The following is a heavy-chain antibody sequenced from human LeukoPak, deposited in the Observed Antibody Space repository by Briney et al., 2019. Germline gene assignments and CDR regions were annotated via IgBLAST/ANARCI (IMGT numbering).Heavy chain of an antibody. CDR3: ATSQTTSDRYGNAFDI. Sequence: GGSLRLSCVASGFTFSTYWMSWVRQAPGKGLEWVANIKQDGGEKYSVDSVKGRFTISRDNAKSSLYLQMNNLRVEDTAVYYCATSQTTSDRYGNAFDIWGQGTMVTVSS. CDR2: IKQDGGEK. CDR1: GFTFSTYW. J-gene: IGHJ3*02. V-gene: IGHV3-7*03. D-gene: IGHD1-1*01.